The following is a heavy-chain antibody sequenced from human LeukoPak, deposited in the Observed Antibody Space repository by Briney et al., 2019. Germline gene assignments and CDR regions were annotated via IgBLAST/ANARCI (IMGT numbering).Heavy chain of an antibody. V-gene: IGHV1-69*01. D-gene: IGHD5-18*01. CDR3: ARVSGYSYGYLRYDFDY. J-gene: IGHJ4*02. CDR1: GGTFSSYA. CDR2: IIPIFGTA. Sequence: SVKVSCTASGGTFSSYAISWVRQAPGQGLEWMGGIIPIFGTANYAQKFQGRVTITADESTSTAYMELSSLRSEDTAVYYCARVSGYSYGYLRYDFDYWGQGTLVTVSS.